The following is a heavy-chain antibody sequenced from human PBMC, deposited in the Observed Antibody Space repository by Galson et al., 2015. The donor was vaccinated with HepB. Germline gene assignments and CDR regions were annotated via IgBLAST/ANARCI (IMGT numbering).Heavy chain of an antibody. Sequence: SLRLSCAASGFTFSSYAMSWVRQAPGEGLEWVSAISGSGGSTYYADSVKGRFTISRDNSKNTLYLQMNSLRAEDTAVYYCAIRPRDYYDSSGYPTFDYWGQGTLVTVSS. J-gene: IGHJ4*02. CDR1: GFTFSSYA. V-gene: IGHV3-23*01. CDR2: ISGSGGST. CDR3: AIRPRDYYDSSGYPTFDY. D-gene: IGHD3-22*01.